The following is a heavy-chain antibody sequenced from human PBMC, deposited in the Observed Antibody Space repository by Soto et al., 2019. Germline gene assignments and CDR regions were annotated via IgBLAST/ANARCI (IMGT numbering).Heavy chain of an antibody. CDR3: ARHYQWLFNYYYYGMDV. J-gene: IGHJ6*02. D-gene: IGHD3-22*01. CDR1: GGSISNHY. CDR2: IYTSGYI. Sequence: TLSLTCTVSGGSISNHYWSWIRQPAGKGLEWIGRIYTSGYIIYNPSLKSRVTMSEDTSRNQFSLKLTSVTAADTAVYYCARHYQWLFNYYYYGMDVWGQGTTVTVSS. V-gene: IGHV4-4*07.